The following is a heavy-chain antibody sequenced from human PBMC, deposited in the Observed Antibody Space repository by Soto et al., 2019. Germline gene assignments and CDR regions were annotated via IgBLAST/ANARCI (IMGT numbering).Heavy chain of an antibody. CDR1: GYTFTHYY. V-gene: IGHV1-46*01. J-gene: IGHJ4*02. D-gene: IGHD2-8*02. Sequence: VASVKVSCKASGYTFTHYYIHWVRQAPGQGLEWMGFINPSGGTTSQAQKFQGRVTMTRDTSTSTVYMELSSLRSEDTAMYYCARGPYSSGSLYYLDYWGQGTLVTVSS. CDR3: ARGPYSSGSLYYLDY. CDR2: INPSGGTT.